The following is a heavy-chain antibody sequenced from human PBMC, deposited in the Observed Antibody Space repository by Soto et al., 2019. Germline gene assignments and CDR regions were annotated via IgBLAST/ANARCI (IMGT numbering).Heavy chain of an antibody. CDR1: GWSFSGYY. CDR3: ARGQLWSA. CDR2: IHHGGTT. J-gene: IGHJ5*02. D-gene: IGHD3-10*01. V-gene: IGHV4-34*01. Sequence: PXETLLLTCDVYGWSFSGYYWSWIRQSPGKGLEWIGEIHHGGTTNYNPSLKSRVTISVERSKNQFSLKLKSVTAADTAIYYCARGQLWSAWRQGTLVTVSS.